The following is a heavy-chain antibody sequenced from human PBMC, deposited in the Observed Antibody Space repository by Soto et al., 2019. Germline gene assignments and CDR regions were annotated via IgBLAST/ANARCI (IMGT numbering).Heavy chain of an antibody. J-gene: IGHJ6*03. Sequence: GESLKISCKGSGYSFTSYWIGWVRQMPGKGLEWMGIIYPGDSDTRYSPSFQGQVTISADKSISTAYLQWSSLKASDTAMYYCARHHTPLGRFGEFERGGYYYYYYMDVWGKGTTVTVSS. V-gene: IGHV5-51*01. CDR2: IYPGDSDT. CDR1: GYSFTSYW. D-gene: IGHD3-10*01. CDR3: ARHHTPLGRFGEFERGGYYYYYYMDV.